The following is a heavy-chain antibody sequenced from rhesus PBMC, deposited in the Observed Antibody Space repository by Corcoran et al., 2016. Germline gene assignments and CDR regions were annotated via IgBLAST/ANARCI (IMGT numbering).Heavy chain of an antibody. Sequence: EVQLVESGGGLVQPGGSLRLSCTASGLTFSNYYFHWVRQAQGKGLEWVGLKRKKPNSYTTTYAAAVKGRFTISRDESKNTLYLQMSSLKTEDTAVYYCTREDDGGDFDSWGQGVLVTVSS. D-gene: IGHD3-9*01. CDR2: KRKKPNSYTT. V-gene: IGHV3-13*01. CDR3: TREDDGGDFDS. J-gene: IGHJ4*01. CDR1: GLTFSNYY.